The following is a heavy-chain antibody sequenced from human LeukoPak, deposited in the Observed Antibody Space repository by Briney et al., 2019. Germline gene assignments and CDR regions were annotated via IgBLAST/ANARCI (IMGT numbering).Heavy chain of an antibody. CDR2: IYYSGST. Sequence: PSETLSLTCTVSGGSISSSSYYWGWIRQPPGKGLEWVGSIYYSGSTNYNPSLQSRVTISVDTSKNQFSLKLSSVTAADTAVYYCARANSSGRHPERLEYNWFDPWGQGTLVTVSS. V-gene: IGHV4-61*05. J-gene: IGHJ5*02. D-gene: IGHD6-25*01. CDR3: ARANSSGRHPERLEYNWFDP. CDR1: GGSISSSSYY.